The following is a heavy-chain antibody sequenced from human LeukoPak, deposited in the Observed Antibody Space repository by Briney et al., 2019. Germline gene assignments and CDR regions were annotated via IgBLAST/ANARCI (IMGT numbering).Heavy chain of an antibody. V-gene: IGHV1-2*02. CDR3: AREGSGYPY. J-gene: IGHJ4*02. D-gene: IGHD5-12*01. CDR2: ISPNSGGT. CDR1: GYTFTAYY. Sequence: ASVRVSCKASGYTFTAYYVHWVRQAPGQGLEWMGWISPNSGGTHYAQKFQGRVTMTRDTSISTAYMEVSRLTSDDTAVFYCAREGSGYPYWGQGTLVSVSS.